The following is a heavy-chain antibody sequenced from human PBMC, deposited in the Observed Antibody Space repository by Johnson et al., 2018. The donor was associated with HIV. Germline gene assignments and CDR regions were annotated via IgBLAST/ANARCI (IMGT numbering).Heavy chain of an antibody. CDR2: LSWNGGTI. V-gene: IGHV3-9*01. CDR1: GFTFDDYA. CDR3: ARDDRISS. D-gene: IGHD1-14*01. J-gene: IGHJ3*01. Sequence: VQLVESGGGLIQPGTSLRLSCAASGFTFDDYAMHWVRQIPGKGLEWISGLSWNGGTIGYADSVKGRFTISRDNAKSSLYLQMDSLRPEDTAFYFCARDDRISSWGQGTMVIVSS.